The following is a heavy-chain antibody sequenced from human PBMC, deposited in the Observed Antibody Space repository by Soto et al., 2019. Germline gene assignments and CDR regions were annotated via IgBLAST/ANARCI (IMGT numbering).Heavy chain of an antibody. J-gene: IGHJ5*02. CDR1: GAAIVTHGCY. V-gene: IGHV4-31*03. CDR2: IHYSGGAT. Sequence: TRSVACTIRGAAIVTHGCYWTWTRQHPGKGLEWLGYIHYSGGATYSPPYNPSLQSRIAISVDISKSLFSLKLTSVTAADTAVYSCARVPTYYQDGIDYNPLHPRAKGSLVTVS. CDR3: ARVPTYYQDGIDYNPLHP. D-gene: IGHD4-4*01.